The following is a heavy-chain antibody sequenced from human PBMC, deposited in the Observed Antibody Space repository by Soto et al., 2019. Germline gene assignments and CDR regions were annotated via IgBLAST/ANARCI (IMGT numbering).Heavy chain of an antibody. CDR3: AKGGAIVAAGTRAYLYNAMDV. D-gene: IGHD1-26*01. CDR2: INPNSGDT. V-gene: IGHV1-2*02. CDR1: GYTFTGYY. Sequence: ASVKVSCKASGYTFTGYYVHWVRQAPGQGLEWMGWINPNSGDTYLAQRFQGRVTMNRDTSIGTAYMELRGLTSDDTAEYYCAKGGAIVAAGTRAYLYNAMDVWGQGTTVTVSS. J-gene: IGHJ6*02.